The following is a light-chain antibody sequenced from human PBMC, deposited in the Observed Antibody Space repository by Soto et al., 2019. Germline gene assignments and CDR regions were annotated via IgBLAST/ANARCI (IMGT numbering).Light chain of an antibody. V-gene: IGLV2-14*01. Sequence: QSALTQPASVSGSPGQSITISCTGTSSDVGGYNYVSWYQQHPDKAPKLMIYDVSNRPSGVSNRFSGSKSGNTASLTISGLQAEDEADCYCSSYTSSSLYVFGTGTKVTVL. CDR2: DVS. CDR1: SSDVGGYNY. J-gene: IGLJ1*01. CDR3: SSYTSSSLYV.